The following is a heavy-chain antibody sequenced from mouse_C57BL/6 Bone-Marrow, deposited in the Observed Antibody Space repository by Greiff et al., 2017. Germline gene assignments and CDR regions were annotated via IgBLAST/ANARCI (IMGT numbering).Heavy chain of an antibody. CDR1: GYTFTSYW. V-gene: IGHV1-61*01. Sequence: VQLQQSGAELVRPGSSVKLSCKASGYTFTSYWMDWVKQRPGQGLEWIGNIYPSDSETHYNQKFKDKATLTVDKSSSTAYMQLSSLTSEDSAVYYCARGVGWYFDYWGQGTTLTVSS. CDR2: IYPSDSET. J-gene: IGHJ2*01. D-gene: IGHD1-1*02. CDR3: ARGVGWYFDY.